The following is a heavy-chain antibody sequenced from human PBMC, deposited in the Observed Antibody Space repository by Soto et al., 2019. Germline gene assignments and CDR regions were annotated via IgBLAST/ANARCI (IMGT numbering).Heavy chain of an antibody. V-gene: IGHV3-23*01. CDR3: AKGAYYHGSGSYLPFDD. CDR2: ISGSGGST. CDR1: GFTLSSYS. D-gene: IGHD3-10*01. Sequence: PXGSLRLTCAASGFTLSSYSMSWVRQAPGKGLEWVSAISGSGGSTYYADSVKGRFTISRDNSKNTLYLQMNSLRAEDTAVYYCAKGAYYHGSGSYLPFDDWGQGTLVTVSS. J-gene: IGHJ4*02.